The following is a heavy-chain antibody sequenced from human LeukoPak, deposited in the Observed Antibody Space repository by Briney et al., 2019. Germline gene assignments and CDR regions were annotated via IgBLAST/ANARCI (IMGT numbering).Heavy chain of an antibody. CDR1: GYTFTGYY. V-gene: IGHV1-2*04. D-gene: IGHD2-15*01. Sequence: ASVKVSCKASGYTFTGYYMHWVRQAPGQGLEWMGWINPNSGGTNYAQKFQGWVTMTRDTSISTAYMELSRLRSDDTAVYYCARGLFRYCSGGSCYSYYYGMDVWGQGTTVTVSS. J-gene: IGHJ6*02. CDR2: INPNSGGT. CDR3: ARGLFRYCSGGSCYSYYYGMDV.